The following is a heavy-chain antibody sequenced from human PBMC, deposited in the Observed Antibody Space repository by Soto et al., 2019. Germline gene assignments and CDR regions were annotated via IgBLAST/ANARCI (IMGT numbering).Heavy chain of an antibody. Sequence: QVQLVESGGGVVQPGRSLRLSCAASGFTFSSYAMHWVRQAPGKGLEWVAVISYDGSNKYYADSVKGRFTISRDNSKNTLYLQMNSLRADDTAVYYCARGAYYYDSSGYYFDYWGQGNLVTVSA. CDR2: ISYDGSNK. CDR1: GFTFSSYA. CDR3: ARGAYYYDSSGYYFDY. J-gene: IGHJ4*02. V-gene: IGHV3-30-3*01. D-gene: IGHD3-22*01.